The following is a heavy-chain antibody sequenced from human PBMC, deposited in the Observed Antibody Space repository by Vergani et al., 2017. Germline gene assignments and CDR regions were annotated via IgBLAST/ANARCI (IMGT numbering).Heavy chain of an antibody. CDR1: GFTFDDYA. J-gene: IGHJ6*02. CDR2: ISWNSGSI. Sequence: EVQLVESGGGLVQPGRSLRLSCAASGFTFDDYAMHWVRQAPGKGLEWVSGISWNSGSIGYADSVKGRFTISRDNSKNTLYLQMNSLRAEDTAVYYCAKDRPTYGMDVWSQGTTVTVSS. V-gene: IGHV3-9*01. CDR3: AKDRPTYGMDV.